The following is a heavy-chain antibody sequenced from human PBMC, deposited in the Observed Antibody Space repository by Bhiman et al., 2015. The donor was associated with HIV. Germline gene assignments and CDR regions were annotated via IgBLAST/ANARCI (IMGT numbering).Heavy chain of an antibody. D-gene: IGHD3-22*01. CDR3: ARDLHFFAEYYDSSGPDAFDI. Sequence: EVQLVESGGNLVQPGRSLRLSCAASGFSFDDYALHWVRQAPGKGLEWVSGISWKSGSIGYADSVKGRFTISRDNAKNSLYLQMNSLRAEDTALYYCARDLHFFAEYYDSSGPDAFDIWGQGTMVTVSS. V-gene: IGHV3-9*01. J-gene: IGHJ3*02. CDR1: GFSFDDYA. CDR2: ISWKSGSI.